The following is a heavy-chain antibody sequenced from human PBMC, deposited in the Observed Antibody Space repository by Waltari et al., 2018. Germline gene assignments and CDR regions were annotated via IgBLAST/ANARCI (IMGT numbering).Heavy chain of an antibody. D-gene: IGHD6-13*01. Sequence: QVQLRESGPGLVKPSETLSLTCTVSGGSISSYYWSWIRQPPGKGLQWIGYIYYTGTTNYNPSLKSRVTISVDTSKNQFSLKLSSVTAADTAVYYCARGGLGYSSLEKSYYFDYWGQGTLVTVSS. CDR2: IYYTGTT. CDR3: ARGGLGYSSLEKSYYFDY. V-gene: IGHV4-59*12. J-gene: IGHJ4*02. CDR1: GGSISSYY.